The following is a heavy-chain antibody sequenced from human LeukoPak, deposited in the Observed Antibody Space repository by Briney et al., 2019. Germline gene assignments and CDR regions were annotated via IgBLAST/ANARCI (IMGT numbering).Heavy chain of an antibody. CDR3: AKDRVSPGFNLFDP. CDR1: GFTFSSYS. J-gene: IGHJ5*02. V-gene: IGHV3-21*04. Sequence: GGSLRLSCAASGFTFSSYSMNWVRQAPGKGLEWVSSISSSSSYIYYADFVKGRFTISRDNSKSTVFLQMNSLRTEDTAVYYCAKDRVSPGFNLFDPWGQGTLVTVSS. CDR2: ISSSSSYI. D-gene: IGHD3-16*01.